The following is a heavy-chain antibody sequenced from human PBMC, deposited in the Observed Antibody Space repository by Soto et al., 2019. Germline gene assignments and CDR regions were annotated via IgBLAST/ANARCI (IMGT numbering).Heavy chain of an antibody. V-gene: IGHV3-30-3*01. CDR3: ARGRNSSSWYYYGMDV. J-gene: IGHJ6*02. CDR2: ISYDGSNK. D-gene: IGHD6-13*01. CDR1: GFTFSSYA. Sequence: GGSLRLSCAASGFTFSSYAMHWVRQAPGKGLEWVAVISYDGSNKYYADSVKGRFTISRDNSKNTLYLQMNSLRAEDTAVYYCARGRNSSSWYYYGMDVWGQGTTVTVSS.